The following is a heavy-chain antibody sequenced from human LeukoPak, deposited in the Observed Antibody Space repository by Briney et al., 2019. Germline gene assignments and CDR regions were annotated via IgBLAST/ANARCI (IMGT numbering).Heavy chain of an antibody. J-gene: IGHJ3*02. V-gene: IGHV1-69*13. CDR2: IIPILGTA. CDR3: ASSGGSLVDAFDI. Sequence: GASVKVSFKASGGTFSSYAISWVRQAPGQGLEWMGGIIPILGTANNAQKFQGRVTITADESTSTAYMELSSLRSEDTAVYYGASSGGSLVDAFDIWGQGTMVTVSS. CDR1: GGTFSSYA. D-gene: IGHD3-10*01.